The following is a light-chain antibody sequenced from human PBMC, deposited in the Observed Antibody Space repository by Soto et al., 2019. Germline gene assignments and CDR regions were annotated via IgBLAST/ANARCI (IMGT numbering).Light chain of an antibody. J-gene: IGKJ4*01. CDR1: QSVSTW. CDR2: DSS. CDR3: QQYYTSSPHT. Sequence: DIQMTQSPSTLSASVGDRVTITCRASQSVSTWLAWYQQKPGRAPKLLIYDSSTLERGVPSRFNGSGSAKAFTLTISIPQPEDFATYYSQQYYTSSPHTFXGGTKVYIK. V-gene: IGKV1-5*01.